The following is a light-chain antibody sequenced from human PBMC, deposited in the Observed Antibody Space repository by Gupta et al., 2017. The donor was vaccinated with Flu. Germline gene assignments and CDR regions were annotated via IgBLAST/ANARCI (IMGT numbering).Light chain of an antibody. Sequence: SLGERATINCKSSQSVLNSANNKNYLAWYQQKPRQPPKLLIYWASTRQTGVPDRVSGSGSGTDFTLTISTLQAADVAVYYCQQNTSSPFTFGQGTKLEIK. CDR1: QSVLNSANNKNY. CDR3: QQNTSSPFT. J-gene: IGKJ2*01. CDR2: WAS. V-gene: IGKV4-1*01.